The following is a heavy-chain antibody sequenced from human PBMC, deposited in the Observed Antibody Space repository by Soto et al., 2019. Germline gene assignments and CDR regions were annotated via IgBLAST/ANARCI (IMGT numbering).Heavy chain of an antibody. CDR2: IYYSGST. Sequence: SETLSLTCTVSGGSISSSSYYWGWIRQPPGKGLEWIGSIYYSGSTYYNPSLKSRVTISVDTSKNQFSLKLSSVTAADTAVYYCARHPMVRGGRGYYMDVWGKGTTVTVSS. J-gene: IGHJ6*03. V-gene: IGHV4-39*01. CDR3: ARHPMVRGGRGYYMDV. CDR1: GGSISSSSYY. D-gene: IGHD3-10*01.